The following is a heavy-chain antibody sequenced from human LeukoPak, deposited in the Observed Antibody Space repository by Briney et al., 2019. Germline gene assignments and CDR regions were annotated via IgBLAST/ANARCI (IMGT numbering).Heavy chain of an antibody. V-gene: IGHV4-39*01. CDR1: GGSISSSSYY. Sequence: SETLSLTCTVSGGSISSSSYYWGWIRQPPGKGLEWIGSIYYSGSTYYSPSLKSRVTISVDTSKNQFSLKLSSVTAADTAVYYCARLDADYDFWSGYFNWFDPWGQGTLVTVSS. D-gene: IGHD3-3*01. CDR3: ARLDADYDFWSGYFNWFDP. J-gene: IGHJ5*02. CDR2: IYYSGST.